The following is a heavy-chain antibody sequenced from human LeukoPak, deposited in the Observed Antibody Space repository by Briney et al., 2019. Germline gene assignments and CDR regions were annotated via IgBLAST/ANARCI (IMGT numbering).Heavy chain of an antibody. J-gene: IGHJ4*02. V-gene: IGHV3-7*04. Sequence: PGGSLRLSCAASGFIFSSYWMTWVRQAPGKGLEWVANINQDGSEKYYVDSVKGRFTISRDNAKNSLYLQMNSLRVEDTAVYYCARTSSKGFDYWGQGTLVTVSS. CDR3: ARTSSKGFDY. D-gene: IGHD2-15*01. CDR2: INQDGSEK. CDR1: GFIFSSYW.